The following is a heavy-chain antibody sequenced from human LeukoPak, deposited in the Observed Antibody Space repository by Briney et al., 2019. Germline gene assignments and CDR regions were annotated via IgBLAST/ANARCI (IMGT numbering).Heavy chain of an antibody. J-gene: IGHJ4*02. Sequence: SQTLSLTCTVSGGSISSGGYYWSWIRQHPGKGLEWIGYIYYSGSTYYNPSLKSRVTISVDTSKNQFSLKLSPVTAADTAVYYCARQYGSGSYYRGDFDYWGQGTLVTVSS. D-gene: IGHD3-10*01. V-gene: IGHV4-31*03. CDR3: ARQYGSGSYYRGDFDY. CDR1: GGSISSGGYY. CDR2: IYYSGST.